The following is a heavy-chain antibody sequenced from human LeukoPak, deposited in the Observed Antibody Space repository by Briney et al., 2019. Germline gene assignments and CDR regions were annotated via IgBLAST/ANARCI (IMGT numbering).Heavy chain of an antibody. J-gene: IGHJ4*02. D-gene: IGHD5-12*01. V-gene: IGHV4-59*11. CDR1: GGSITSHY. Sequence: SETLSLTCTVSGGSITSHYGSWIRQPPGKGLEWTGYIDHSGSTNYNPSLTSRVTISVDTSKNQFSLKLTYVTAADTAVYYCARDPRGYDYYFDYWGQGSLVTVSS. CDR3: ARDPRGYDYYFDY. CDR2: IDHSGST.